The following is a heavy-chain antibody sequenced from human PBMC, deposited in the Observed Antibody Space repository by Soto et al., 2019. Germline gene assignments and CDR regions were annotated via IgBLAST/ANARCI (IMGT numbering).Heavy chain of an antibody. Sequence: QVQLVQSGAEVMKPGSSVKVSCKASGGTFSSYAIRWVRQAPGQGLEWMGGIIPISGTANYAQKFQGRVTITADESTSTAYMELSSLRSEDTAVYYCARSQGSSTSLEIYYYYYYGMDVWGQGTTVTVSS. CDR3: ARSQGSSTSLEIYYYYYYGMDV. CDR2: IIPISGTA. D-gene: IGHD2-2*01. CDR1: GGTFSSYA. J-gene: IGHJ6*02. V-gene: IGHV1-69*01.